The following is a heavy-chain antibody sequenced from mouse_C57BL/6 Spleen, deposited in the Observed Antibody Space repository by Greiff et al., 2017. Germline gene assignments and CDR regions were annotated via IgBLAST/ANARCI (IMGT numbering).Heavy chain of an antibody. J-gene: IGHJ3*01. CDR2: IYPGSGST. V-gene: IGHV1-55*01. Sequence: QVQLQQPGAELVKPGASVKMSCKASGYTFTSYWITWVKQRPGQGLEWIGDIYPGSGSTNYNEKFKSKATLTVDTSSSTAYMQLSSLPSEDSAVYYCARYPPQLAWFAYWGQGTLVTVSA. CDR1: GYTFTSYW. D-gene: IGHD4-1*02. CDR3: ARYPPQLAWFAY.